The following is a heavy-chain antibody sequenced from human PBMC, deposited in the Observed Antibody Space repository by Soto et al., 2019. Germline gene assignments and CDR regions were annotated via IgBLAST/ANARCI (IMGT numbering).Heavy chain of an antibody. CDR2: IYSGGST. CDR3: ARDLGNNWFGP. CDR1: GFTVSSNY. Sequence: PGGSLRLSCAASGFTVSSNYMSWVRQAPGKGLEWVSVIYSGGSTYYADSAKGRFTISRDNSKNTLYLQMNSLRAEDTAVYYCARDLGNNWFGPWGQGTLVTVSS. D-gene: IGHD1-26*01. J-gene: IGHJ5*02. V-gene: IGHV3-53*01.